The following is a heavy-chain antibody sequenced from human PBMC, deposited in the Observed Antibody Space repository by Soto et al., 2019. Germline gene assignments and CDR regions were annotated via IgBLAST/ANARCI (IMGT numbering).Heavy chain of an antibody. CDR1: GGSISPDY. J-gene: IGHJ5*02. CDR2: INNRGST. Sequence: PSETLSLTCTFSGGSISPDYWSWIRQPPGKGLEWIGYINNRGSTNYNPSLKSRVTISVDTSKNQFSLKLISVTAADTAVYYCARVHLSGWFDPWGQGSLVTVSS. V-gene: IGHV4-59*01. D-gene: IGHD3-3*02. CDR3: ARVHLSGWFDP.